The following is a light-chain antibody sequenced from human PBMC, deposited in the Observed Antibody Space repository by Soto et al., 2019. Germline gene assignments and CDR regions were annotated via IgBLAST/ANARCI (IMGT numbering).Light chain of an antibody. J-gene: IGLJ1*01. CDR2: DVT. CDR1: RSDVGGYNY. V-gene: IGLV2-14*01. Sequence: QSALTQPASGSGSPGQSITISCTGTRSDVGGYNYVYWHQQHPGKAPKLMIYDVTNRPSGVSDRFSGSKSGNTASLTISGLQAEDEADYYCSSYTSSSTYVFGAGTKVT. CDR3: SSYTSSSTYV.